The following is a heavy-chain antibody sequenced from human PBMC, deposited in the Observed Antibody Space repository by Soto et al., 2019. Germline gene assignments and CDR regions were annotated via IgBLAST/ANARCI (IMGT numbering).Heavy chain of an antibody. CDR3: ARDPTSIAAARLTDY. Sequence: PGGSLRLSCAASGFTFSSYSMNWVRQAPGKGLEWVSSISSSSSYIYYADSVKGRFTISRDNAKNSLYLQMNSLRAEDTAVYYCARDPTSIAAARLTDYWGQGTLVTVSS. V-gene: IGHV3-21*01. J-gene: IGHJ4*02. CDR2: ISSSSSYI. D-gene: IGHD6-13*01. CDR1: GFTFSSYS.